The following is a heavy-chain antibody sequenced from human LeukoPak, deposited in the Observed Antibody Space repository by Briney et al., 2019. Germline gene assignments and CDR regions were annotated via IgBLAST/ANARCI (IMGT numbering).Heavy chain of an antibody. CDR2: ISSSSSYI. CDR1: GFTFSSYS. V-gene: IGHV3-21*01. D-gene: IGHD7-27*01. Sequence: KPGGSLRLSCAASGFTFSSYSMNWVRQAPGKGLEWVSSISSSSSYIYYADSVKGRFTISRDNARNSLYLQMSSLTSEDTAVYFCARASLGWFDPWGQGTLVTVSS. CDR3: ARASLGWFDP. J-gene: IGHJ5*02.